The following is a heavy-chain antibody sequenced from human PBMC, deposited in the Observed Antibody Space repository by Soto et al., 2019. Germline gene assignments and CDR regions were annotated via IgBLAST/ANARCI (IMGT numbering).Heavy chain of an antibody. CDR3: AKDRASSWEGPS. V-gene: IGHV3-23*04. Sequence: EVDLVESGGGLAQPGRSLRLSCVASGFTFDDHGMHWVRQIPGRGLEWVSGISGSGGWTYYADSVKGRFTIPRDNSKNTLYLQMSSLRAEDTAVYYCAKDRASSWEGPSWGQGTLVTVSS. D-gene: IGHD6-13*01. CDR2: ISGSGGWT. J-gene: IGHJ4*02. CDR1: GFTFDDHG.